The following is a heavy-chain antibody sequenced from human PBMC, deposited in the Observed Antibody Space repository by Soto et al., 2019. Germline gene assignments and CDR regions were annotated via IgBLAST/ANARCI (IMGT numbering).Heavy chain of an antibody. CDR1: GDSVSSNSAA. Sequence: SQTLSLTCAISGDSVSSNSAAWNWIRQSPSRGLEWLGRTYYRSKWYNDYAVSVKSRITINPDTSKNQFSLQLNSVTPEDTAVNYCARSEPGLAVAGTLSFSYWGQGTLVTVSS. V-gene: IGHV6-1*01. CDR2: TYYRSKWYN. J-gene: IGHJ4*02. D-gene: IGHD6-19*01. CDR3: ARSEPGLAVAGTLSFSY.